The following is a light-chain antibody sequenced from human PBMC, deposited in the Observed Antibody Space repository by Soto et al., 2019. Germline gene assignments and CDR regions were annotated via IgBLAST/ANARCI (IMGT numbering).Light chain of an antibody. CDR3: QSYDESLSDHYV. J-gene: IGLJ1*01. CDR2: GNT. CDR1: SSNIGSTYD. Sequence: QSVLTQPPSVSGAPGQRVTISCTGSSSNIGSTYDVRWYQQLPGTAPKLLIHGNTNRPSGVPDRFSGSKSGTSASLAITGLQADDEADYYCQSYDESLSDHYVFGTGTKLTVL. V-gene: IGLV1-40*01.